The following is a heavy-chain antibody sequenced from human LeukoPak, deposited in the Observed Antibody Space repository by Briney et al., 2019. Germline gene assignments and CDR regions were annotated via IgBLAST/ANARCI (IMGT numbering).Heavy chain of an antibody. CDR1: GGSFSGYY. CDR3: ARQRRALYYYDSSGQFLFDY. V-gene: IGHV4-34*01. Sequence: SETLSLTCPVYGGSFSGYYWSWIRQPPGKGLEWIGEINHSGSTNYNPSLKSRVTISVDTSKNQFSLKLSSVTAADTAVYYCARQRRALYYYDSSGQFLFDYWGQGTLVTVSS. J-gene: IGHJ4*02. CDR2: INHSGST. D-gene: IGHD3-22*01.